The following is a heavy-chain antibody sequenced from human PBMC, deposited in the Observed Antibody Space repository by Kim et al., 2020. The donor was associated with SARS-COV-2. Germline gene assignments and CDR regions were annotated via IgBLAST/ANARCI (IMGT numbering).Heavy chain of an antibody. D-gene: IGHD3-3*01. Sequence: SETLSLTCAVYGGSFSGYYWSWIRQPPGKGLEWIGEINHSGSTNYNPSLKSRVTISVDTAKNQFSLKLSSVTAADTAVYYCARQPTPWSGYGYYYYGMDVWGQGTTVTVSS. V-gene: IGHV4-34*01. CDR1: GGSFSGYY. CDR2: INHSGST. CDR3: ARQPTPWSGYGYYYYGMDV. J-gene: IGHJ6*02.